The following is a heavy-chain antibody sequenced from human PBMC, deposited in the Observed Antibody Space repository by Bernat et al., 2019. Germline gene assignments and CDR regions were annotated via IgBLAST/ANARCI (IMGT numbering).Heavy chain of an antibody. J-gene: IGHJ4*02. Sequence: QLQLQESGPGLVKPSETLSLTCTVSGGSISSSSYYWGWIRQPPGKGLEWIGSIYYSGSTYYNPSLKSRVTISVDTSKNQFSLKLSSVTAADTAVYDCASGTAAGRQYYFDYWGQGTLVTVSS. CDR3: ASGTAAGRQYYFDY. D-gene: IGHD6-13*01. V-gene: IGHV4-39*01. CDR2: IYYSGST. CDR1: GGSISSSSYY.